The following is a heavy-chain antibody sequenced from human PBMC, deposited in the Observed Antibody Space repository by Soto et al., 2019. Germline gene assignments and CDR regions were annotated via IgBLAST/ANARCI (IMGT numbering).Heavy chain of an antibody. V-gene: IGHV3-33*01. D-gene: IGHD1-26*01. CDR2: IWYDGSNK. Sequence: QVQLVESGGGVVQPGRSLRVSCAASGFTFSSYGMHWVRQAPGKGLEWVAAIWYDGSNKYYADSVKGRFTIARDNSKNTLHLQMNSLRAEDTAVYYCARDGSGSYYIGYWGQGTLGTVSS. J-gene: IGHJ4*02. CDR3: ARDGSGSYYIGY. CDR1: GFTFSSYG.